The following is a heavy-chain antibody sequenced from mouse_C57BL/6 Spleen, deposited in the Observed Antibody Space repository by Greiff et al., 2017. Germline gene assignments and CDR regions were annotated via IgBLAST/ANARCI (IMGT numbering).Heavy chain of an antibody. CDR2: IYPSGGST. V-gene: IGHV1-78*01. D-gene: IGHD2-4*01. CDR3: ARYDYEGGYFDV. Sequence: QVQLQQSDAELVKPGASVKISCKASGYTFTDHTIHWMKQRPEQGLEWIGYIYPSGGSTKYNEKFKGKVTLTADKSSSTAYMQLNSLTSEDSAVYFCARYDYEGGYFDVWGRGNTVTVSS. CDR1: GYTFTDHT. J-gene: IGHJ1*03.